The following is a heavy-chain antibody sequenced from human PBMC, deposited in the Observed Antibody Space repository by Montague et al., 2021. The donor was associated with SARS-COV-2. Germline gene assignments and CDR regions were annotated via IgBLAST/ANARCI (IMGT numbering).Heavy chain of an antibody. CDR3: ARGGAGGLRRFDL. D-gene: IGHD6-13*01. Sequence: CAISGDSVSPNNAAWTWLRQSPSGGLEWLGRTYYRSKWYYDYAVSLRSRLTIYADTSKNQFSLLLTSVTPEDTAVYYCARGGAGGLRRFDLWGQGALVTVSS. J-gene: IGHJ4*02. CDR1: GDSVSPNNAA. V-gene: IGHV6-1*01. CDR2: TYYRSKWYY.